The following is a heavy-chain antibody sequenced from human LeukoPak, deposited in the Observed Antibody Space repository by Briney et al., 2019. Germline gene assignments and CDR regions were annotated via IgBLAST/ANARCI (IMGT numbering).Heavy chain of an antibody. D-gene: IGHD3-10*01. Sequence: GASVKVSCKASGGTFSSYAISWVRQAPGQGREWMGIINPSGGSTSYAQKFQGRVTITRETSTSTVYMELSSLRSEDTAVYYCARAYGSGSEPYNWFDPWGQGTMVTVSS. J-gene: IGHJ5*02. CDR1: GGTFSSYA. CDR3: ARAYGSGSEPYNWFDP. CDR2: INPSGGST. V-gene: IGHV1-46*01.